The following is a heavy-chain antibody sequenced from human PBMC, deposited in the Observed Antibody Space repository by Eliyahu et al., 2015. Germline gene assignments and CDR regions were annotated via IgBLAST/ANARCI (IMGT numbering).Heavy chain of an antibody. J-gene: IGHJ6*02. Sequence: QVQLQQWGAGLLKPSGTLSLTCXVXGGSFRGYSCSXIRQPPGKGLEWIGDINHXGSTNYSPSLKSRVTISVDTSKNQFSLKLSSVTAADTAVYYCARGLYGMDVWGQGTTVTVSS. CDR2: INHXGST. CDR1: GGSFRGYS. V-gene: IGHV4-34*02. CDR3: ARGLYGMDV.